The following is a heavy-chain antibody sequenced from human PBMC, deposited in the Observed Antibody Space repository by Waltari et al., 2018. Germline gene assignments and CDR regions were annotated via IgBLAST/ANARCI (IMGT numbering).Heavy chain of an antibody. CDR1: GFSISDNY. Sequence: EVQLVASGGGVLQPGGSLRLSCAASGFSISDNYMSWVRQAPGKGLEWVSFITSGGTTYYAHSGKGRCTISGDKSKNSVYLQMNSLRAADTAMYYCARDSKFDPWGQGTLVTVSS. CDR3: ARDSKFDP. J-gene: IGHJ5*02. V-gene: IGHV3-53*01. D-gene: IGHD4-4*01. CDR2: ITSGGTT.